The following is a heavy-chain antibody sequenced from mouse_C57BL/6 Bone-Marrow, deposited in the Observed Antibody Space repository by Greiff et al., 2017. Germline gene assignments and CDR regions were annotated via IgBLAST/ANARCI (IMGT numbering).Heavy chain of an antibody. V-gene: IGHV1-58*01. J-gene: IGHJ2*01. CDR3: ACYYYGSSHYFDY. CDR2: IYIGNGYT. D-gene: IGHD1-1*01. Sequence: VQLQQSGAELVRPGSSVKMSCKTSGYTFTSYGINWVKQRPGQGLEWIGYIYIGNGYTEYNEKFKGRATLTSDTSSSTAYMQLSSLTSEDSAIYFCACYYYGSSHYFDYWGQGTTLTVSS. CDR1: GYTFTSYG.